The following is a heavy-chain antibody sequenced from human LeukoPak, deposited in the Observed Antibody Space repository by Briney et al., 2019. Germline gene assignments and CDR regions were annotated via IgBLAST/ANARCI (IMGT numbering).Heavy chain of an antibody. CDR1: GGSISSYY. V-gene: IGHV4-59*08. CDR3: ARTDYDSSGYYYVLDY. D-gene: IGHD3-22*01. CDR2: IYYSGST. J-gene: IGHJ4*02. Sequence: SETLSLTCTVSGGSISSYYWSWIRQPPGEGLEWIGYIYYSGSTNCIPSLKSRVTISVDTSKNQFSLKLTSVTAADTAVYYCARTDYDSSGYYYVLDYWGQGTLVTVSS.